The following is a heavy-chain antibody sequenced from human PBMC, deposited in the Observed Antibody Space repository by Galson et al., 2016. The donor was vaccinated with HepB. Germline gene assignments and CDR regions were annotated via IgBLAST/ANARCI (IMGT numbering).Heavy chain of an antibody. CDR2: IIPMLGTA. D-gene: IGHD3-9*01. CDR1: GGTLNTYA. Sequence: SVKASCKASGGTLNTYAISWVRQAPGQGLEWMGGIIPMLGTATYAQKFQGRVTITADESTSTAYMDLSSLRSEDTALYYCARGSEILTGYYAYWGQGTLITVSS. V-gene: IGHV1-69*13. J-gene: IGHJ4*02. CDR3: ARGSEILTGYYAY.